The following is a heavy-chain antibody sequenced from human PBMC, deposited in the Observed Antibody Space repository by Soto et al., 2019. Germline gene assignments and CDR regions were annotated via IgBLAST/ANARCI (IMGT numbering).Heavy chain of an antibody. CDR2: ISSSGSTI. V-gene: IGHV3-11*01. CDR1: GFTFSDYY. D-gene: IGHD1-26*01. J-gene: IGHJ2*01. Sequence: QVQLVESGGGLVKPGGSLRLSCAASGFTFSDYYMSWIRQAPGKGLEWVSYISSSGSTIYYADSVKGRFTISRDNAKNSLYLQMNSLRAEDTAVYYCSRDPWEGLLARWYFDLWGRGTLVTLSS. CDR3: SRDPWEGLLARWYFDL.